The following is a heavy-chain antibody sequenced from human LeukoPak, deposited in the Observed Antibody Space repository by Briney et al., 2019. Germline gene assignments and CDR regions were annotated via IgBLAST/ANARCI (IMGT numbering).Heavy chain of an antibody. CDR2: IQYDGSNK. J-gene: IGHJ3*02. CDR3: ARHRGSGNYEAFDI. CDR1: GFTFSSYG. Sequence: GGSLRLSCAASGFTFSSYGMHWVRQAPGKGLEWVAFIQYDGSNKNYADSVEGRFTISRDNAKNSLYLQMNSLRAEDTAVYYCARHRGSGNYEAFDIWGQGTMVTVSS. D-gene: IGHD1-7*01. V-gene: IGHV3-30*12.